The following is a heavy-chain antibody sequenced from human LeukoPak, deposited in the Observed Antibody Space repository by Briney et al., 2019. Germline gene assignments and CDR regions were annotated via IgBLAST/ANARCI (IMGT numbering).Heavy chain of an antibody. J-gene: IGHJ4*02. CDR1: EFTFSTYG. CDR2: ISYDGSYK. Sequence: QPGRSLRLSCAASEFTFSTYGMHWVRQAPGKGLEWVAVISYDGSYKLYADSVKGRFTVSRDNPKNTLYLQMNSLRPEDTAVYFCAKMHDYSGNTHFDYWGQGTLVTVSS. D-gene: IGHD4-23*01. CDR3: AKMHDYSGNTHFDY. V-gene: IGHV3-30*18.